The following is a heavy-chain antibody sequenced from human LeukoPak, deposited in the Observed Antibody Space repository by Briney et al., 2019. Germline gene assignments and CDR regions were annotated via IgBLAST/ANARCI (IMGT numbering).Heavy chain of an antibody. D-gene: IGHD1-26*01. CDR1: RFTLSTYW. V-gene: IGHV3-21*01. CDR2: ISGSSNYI. J-gene: IGHJ4*02. Sequence: GGSLRLSCAASRFTLSTYWMSWVRQAPGKGLEWVSSISGSSNYIYYADSVKGRFTISRDNAKNSLYLQMNSLRAEDTAVYYCARDAYGSSVDYWGQGTLVTVSS. CDR3: ARDAYGSSVDY.